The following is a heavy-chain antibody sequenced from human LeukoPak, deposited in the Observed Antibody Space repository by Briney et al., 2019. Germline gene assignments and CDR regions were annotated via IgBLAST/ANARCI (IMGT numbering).Heavy chain of an antibody. Sequence: PGGSLRLSCTASDLTFNMYWMTWVRQAPGKGLQWVANIKEDGSEIYYVDSVKGRFTISRDNAKKSVYLQMNSLGVEDTAVYYCATDRGWFVLDYWGQGTLVTVSS. CDR3: ATDRGWFVLDY. CDR2: IKEDGSEI. J-gene: IGHJ4*02. V-gene: IGHV3-7*01. CDR1: DLTFNMYW. D-gene: IGHD2-15*01.